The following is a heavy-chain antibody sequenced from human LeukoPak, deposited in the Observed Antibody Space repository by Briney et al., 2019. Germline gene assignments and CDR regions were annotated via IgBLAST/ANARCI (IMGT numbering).Heavy chain of an antibody. CDR3: ARVSKSMGSGSYFQGVSNPLRIYGMDV. CDR2: IYYSGST. D-gene: IGHD3-10*01. Sequence: SETLSLTCTVSGGSISSSSYYWGWIRQPPGKGLEWIGSIYYSGSTYYNPSLKSRVTISVDTSKNQFSLKLSSVTAADTAVYYCARVSKSMGSGSYFQGVSNPLRIYGMDVWGQGTTVTVSS. V-gene: IGHV4-39*01. J-gene: IGHJ6*02. CDR1: GGSISSSSYY.